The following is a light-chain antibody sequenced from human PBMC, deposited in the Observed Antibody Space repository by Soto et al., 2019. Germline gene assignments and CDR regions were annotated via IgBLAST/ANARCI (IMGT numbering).Light chain of an antibody. Sequence: FVLTQSPVTLSLSPGEGATLSCRASQSVGSTSLAWYQQKPGQAPRLLIYDTSSRATGIPARFSGSGSGTDFTLTISRLDPEDFAVYYCQQCGVSPWTFGQGTKVEI. J-gene: IGKJ1*01. CDR2: DTS. CDR1: QSVGSTS. CDR3: QQCGVSPWT. V-gene: IGKV3-20*01.